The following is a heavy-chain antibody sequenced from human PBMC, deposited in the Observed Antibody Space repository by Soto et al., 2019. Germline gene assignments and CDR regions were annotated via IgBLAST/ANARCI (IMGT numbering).Heavy chain of an antibody. CDR2: IYYSGST. CDR3: AREAYDILTGHINYYYYGMDV. D-gene: IGHD3-9*01. CDR1: GGSISSGGYY. V-gene: IGHV4-31*03. Sequence: ASETLSLTCTVSGGSISSGGYYWSWIRQHPGKGLEWIGYIYYSGSTYYNPSLKSRVTISVDTSKNQFSLKLSSVTAADTAVYYCAREAYDILTGHINYYYYGMDVWGQGTTVTVSS. J-gene: IGHJ6*02.